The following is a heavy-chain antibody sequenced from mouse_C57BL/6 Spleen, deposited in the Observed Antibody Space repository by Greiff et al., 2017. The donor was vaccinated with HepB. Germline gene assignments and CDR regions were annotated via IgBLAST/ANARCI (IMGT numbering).Heavy chain of an antibody. Sequence: EVKLVESGGDLVKPGGSLKLSCAASGFTFSSYGMSWVRQTPDKRLEWVATISSGGSYTYYPDSVKGRFTISRDNAKNTLYLQMSSLKSEDTAMYYCARHDYYGSSNWYFDVWGTGTTVTVSS. V-gene: IGHV5-6*02. D-gene: IGHD1-1*01. J-gene: IGHJ1*03. CDR3: ARHDYYGSSNWYFDV. CDR1: GFTFSSYG. CDR2: ISSGGSYT.